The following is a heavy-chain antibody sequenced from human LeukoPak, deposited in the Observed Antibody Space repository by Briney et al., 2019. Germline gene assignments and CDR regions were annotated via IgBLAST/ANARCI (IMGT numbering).Heavy chain of an antibody. V-gene: IGHV4-4*07. CDR2: IYTSGST. CDR3: ARMRSSWYSYYYYGMDV. Sequence: SETLSLTCTVSGGSISSYYWSWIRQPAGKGLEWIGRIYTSGSTNYNPSLKSRVTMSVDTSKNQFSLKLSSVTAADTAVYYCARMRSSWYSYYYYGMDVWGQGTTVTVSS. CDR1: GGSISSYY. D-gene: IGHD6-13*01. J-gene: IGHJ6*02.